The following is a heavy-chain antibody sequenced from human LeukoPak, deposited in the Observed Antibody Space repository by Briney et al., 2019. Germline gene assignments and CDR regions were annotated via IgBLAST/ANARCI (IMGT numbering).Heavy chain of an antibody. CDR3: ARDLIYGSGNLDY. D-gene: IGHD3-10*01. CDR2: IVGDGGGT. Sequence: PGGSLRLSCAASGFTFSSYWMHWVRQAPGKGLVWVSRIVGDGGGTNNADSVKGRFTISRDNAKNTLYLQMNSLRVEDTAVYYCARDLIYGSGNLDYWGQGTLVTVSS. V-gene: IGHV3-74*01. J-gene: IGHJ4*02. CDR1: GFTFSSYW.